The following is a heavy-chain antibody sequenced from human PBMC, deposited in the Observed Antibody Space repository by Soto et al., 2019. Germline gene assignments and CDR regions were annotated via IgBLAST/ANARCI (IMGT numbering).Heavy chain of an antibody. CDR2: IYSSGNT. Sequence: PSETLSLTCTVSGDSITSSASSTYYWGWIRQPPGKGLEWIGSIYSSGNTYYNPSLKSRVTISVDTSKNQFSLKLVSVISADTAVYYCARHPKRVLFRYGEVLSYTDYWGQGALVTVSS. D-gene: IGHD3-10*01. CDR1: GDSITSSASSTYY. J-gene: IGHJ4*02. CDR3: ARHPKRVLFRYGEVLSYTDY. V-gene: IGHV4-39*01.